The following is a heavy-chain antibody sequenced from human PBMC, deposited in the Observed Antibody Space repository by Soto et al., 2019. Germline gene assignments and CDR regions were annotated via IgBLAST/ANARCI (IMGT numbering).Heavy chain of an antibody. V-gene: IGHV3-74*01. J-gene: IGHJ6*02. CDR1: GFTFSNYW. CDR2: VNSDGSTT. Sequence: EVQLVESGGGLVQPGGSLRLSCAASGFTFSNYWMHWVRQAPGKGLEWVSRVNSDGSTTNYADSVKGRFTISRDNAKNTLHLQMNSLGAEDTAVYYCASNYAYAEGYYYYGIDVWGQGTTVTVSS. D-gene: IGHD3-16*01. CDR3: ASNYAYAEGYYYYGIDV.